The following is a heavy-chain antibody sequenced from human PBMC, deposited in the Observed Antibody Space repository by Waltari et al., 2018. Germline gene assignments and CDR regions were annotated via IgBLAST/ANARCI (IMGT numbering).Heavy chain of an antibody. CDR2: IYYSGST. V-gene: IGHV4-39*01. CDR3: ARHASSSSGDWFDP. J-gene: IGHJ5*02. CDR1: GGSISSSSYY. D-gene: IGHD6-6*01. Sequence: QLQLQESGPGLVKPSETLSLTCTVSGGSISSSSYYWGWIRQPPGKGLEWIGSIYYSGSTYYNPSLKSRVTISVDTSKNQFSLKLSSVTAADTAVYYCARHASSSSGDWFDPWGQGTLVTVSS.